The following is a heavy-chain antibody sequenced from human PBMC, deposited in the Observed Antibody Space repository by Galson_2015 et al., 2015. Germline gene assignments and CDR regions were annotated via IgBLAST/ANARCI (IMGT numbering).Heavy chain of an antibody. J-gene: IGHJ4*02. CDR3: ARGGWKGFGELLPRPLDY. D-gene: IGHD3-10*01. V-gene: IGHV3-13*05. CDR1: GFTFSSYD. CDR2: IGTAGDP. Sequence: SLRLSCAASGFTFSSYDMHWVRQATGKGLEWVSAIGTAGDPYYPGSVKGRFTISRENAKNSLYLQMSSLRAGDTAVYYCARGGWKGFGELLPRPLDYWGQGTLVTVSS.